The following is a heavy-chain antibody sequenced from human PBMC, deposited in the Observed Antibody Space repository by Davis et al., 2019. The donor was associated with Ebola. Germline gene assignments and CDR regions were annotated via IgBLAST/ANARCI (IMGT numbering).Heavy chain of an antibody. Sequence: GGSLRLSCAASGFTFSSYAMSWVRQAPGKGLEWVGRIRSKANSYATAYAASVKGRFTISRDDSKNTAYLQMNNLKTEDTAVYYCTRTGGNWGQGTLVTVSS. J-gene: IGHJ4*02. CDR2: IRSKANSYAT. CDR1: GFTFSSYA. CDR3: TRTGGN. V-gene: IGHV3-73*01. D-gene: IGHD3-16*01.